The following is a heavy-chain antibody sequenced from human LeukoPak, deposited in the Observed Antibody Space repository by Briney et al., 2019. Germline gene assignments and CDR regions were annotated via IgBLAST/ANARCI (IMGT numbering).Heavy chain of an antibody. V-gene: IGHV3-33*01. CDR1: GFTFSSYG. Sequence: GGSLRLSCAASGFTFSSYGMHWVRQAPGKGLEWVAVIWYDGSNKYYAGSVKGRFTISRDNSKNTLYLQMNSLRAEDTAVYYCARDSSTKDYYDSSGYDPYFDYWGQGTLVTVSS. J-gene: IGHJ4*02. CDR3: ARDSSTKDYYDSSGYDPYFDY. D-gene: IGHD3-22*01. CDR2: IWYDGSNK.